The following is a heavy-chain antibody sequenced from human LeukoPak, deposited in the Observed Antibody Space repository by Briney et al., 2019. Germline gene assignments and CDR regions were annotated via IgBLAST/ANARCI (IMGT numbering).Heavy chain of an antibody. D-gene: IGHD3-10*01. CDR1: GGTFSSYA. J-gene: IGHJ5*02. Sequence: SVKVSCKASGGTFSSYAISWVRQAPGQGLEWMGTIIPIFGIANYAQKFQGRVTITADKSTSTAYMELSSLRSEDTAVYYCARSGTGSHSNWFDPWGQGTLVTVCS. CDR2: IIPIFGIA. CDR3: ARSGTGSHSNWFDP. V-gene: IGHV1-69*04.